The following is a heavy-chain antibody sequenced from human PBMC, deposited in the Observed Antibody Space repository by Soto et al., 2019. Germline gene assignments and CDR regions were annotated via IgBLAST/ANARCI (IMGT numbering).Heavy chain of an antibody. CDR3: ARWLGSLYYFDY. CDR1: GYTFTSYG. J-gene: IGHJ4*02. D-gene: IGHD3-10*01. CDR2: IIPIYGTA. Sequence: SVKVSCKASGYTFTSYGISWVRQAPGQGLEWMGWIIPIYGTANYAQKFQGRVTITADESTSTAYMELSSLRSEDTAVYYCARWLGSLYYFDYWGQGTLVTVSS. V-gene: IGHV1-69*01.